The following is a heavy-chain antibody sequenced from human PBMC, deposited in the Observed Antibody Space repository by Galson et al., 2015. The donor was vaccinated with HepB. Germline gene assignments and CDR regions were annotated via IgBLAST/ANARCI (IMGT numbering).Heavy chain of an antibody. CDR2: ISYDGSNK. Sequence: SLRLSCAASGFTFSSYAMHWVRQAPGKGLEWVAVISYDGSNKYYADSVKGRFTISRDNSKNTLYLQMNSLRAEDTAAYYCAREGYCSGGSCYDDAFDIWGQGTMVTVSS. J-gene: IGHJ3*02. CDR3: AREGYCSGGSCYDDAFDI. D-gene: IGHD2-15*01. V-gene: IGHV3-30-3*01. CDR1: GFTFSSYA.